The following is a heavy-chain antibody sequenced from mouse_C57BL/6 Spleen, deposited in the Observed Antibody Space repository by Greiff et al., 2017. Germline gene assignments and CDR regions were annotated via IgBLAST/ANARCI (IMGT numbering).Heavy chain of an antibody. Sequence: EVQLVESGGGLVKPGGSLKLSCAASGFTFSDYGMHWVRQAPQKGLEWVAYISSGSNTIYYADTVKGRFTISRDNAKNTLFLQMTSLRSEDTSVYYCARPNYYGSSYTPYAMDYWGQGTSVTVSS. D-gene: IGHD1-1*01. CDR2: ISSGSNTI. V-gene: IGHV5-17*01. CDR3: ARPNYYGSSYTPYAMDY. CDR1: GFTFSDYG. J-gene: IGHJ4*01.